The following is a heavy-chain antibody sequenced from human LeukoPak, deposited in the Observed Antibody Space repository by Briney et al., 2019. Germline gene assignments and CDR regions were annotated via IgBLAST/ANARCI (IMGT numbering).Heavy chain of an antibody. V-gene: IGHV4-39*02. CDR1: GDSVTSGGFY. J-gene: IGHJ6*03. CDR3: AFLVVPAPIDYMDV. CDR2: VYYTGST. D-gene: IGHD2-2*01. Sequence: KSSETLSLTCTVSGDSVTSGGFYWAWLRQPPGRGLEWIATVYYTGSTYYNPSLNSRVTISIDTSKNHFSLKLSSVTAADTAVYYCAFLVVPAPIDYMDVWGKGTTVTVSS.